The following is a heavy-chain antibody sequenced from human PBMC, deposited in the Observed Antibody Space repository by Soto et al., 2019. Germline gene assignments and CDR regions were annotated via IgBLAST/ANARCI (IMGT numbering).Heavy chain of an antibody. CDR3: ARLNGYCVSTKCHGYYGMDV. CDR2: IHDTDTT. J-gene: IGHJ6*02. Sequence: SETLSLTCAVYGGSFSGYYWSWIRQPPGKGLEWIGYIHDTDTTNYNPSLKSRVTMSLDTSKNQLSLRLNSVTAADTAVYYFARLNGYCVSTKCHGYYGMDVWGQGTTVTVSS. D-gene: IGHD2-2*03. V-gene: IGHV4-59*08. CDR1: GGSFSGYY.